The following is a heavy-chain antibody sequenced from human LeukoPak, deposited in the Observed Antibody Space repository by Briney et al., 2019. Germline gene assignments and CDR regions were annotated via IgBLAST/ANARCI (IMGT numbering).Heavy chain of an antibody. Sequence: ASVKVSCKASGYTFTSYDINWVRQATGQGLEWMGWMNPNSGNTGYAQKFQGRVTMTRNTSISTAYMELSSLRSEDTAVYYCARGSIAARPHPFDYWGQGTLATVSS. V-gene: IGHV1-8*01. CDR2: MNPNSGNT. CDR1: GYTFTSYD. CDR3: ARGSIAARPHPFDY. D-gene: IGHD6-6*01. J-gene: IGHJ4*02.